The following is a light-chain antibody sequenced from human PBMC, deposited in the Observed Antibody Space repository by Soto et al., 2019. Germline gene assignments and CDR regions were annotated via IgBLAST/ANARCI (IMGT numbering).Light chain of an antibody. V-gene: IGKV3-15*01. J-gene: IGKJ5*01. CDR2: DTS. CDR1: QSVSIK. CDR3: QQYNNWPPIT. Sequence: EIVMTQSPSTRSVSPGERATLSCRASQSVSIKLAWYQQKLGQAPRLLIYDTSTRATGIPARFSGSGSGTEFTLTISSLQSEDFAVYYCQQYNNWPPITFGQGTRLEIK.